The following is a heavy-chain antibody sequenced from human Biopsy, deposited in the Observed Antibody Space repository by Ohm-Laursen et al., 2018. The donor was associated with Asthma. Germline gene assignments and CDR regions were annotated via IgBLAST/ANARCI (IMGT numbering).Heavy chain of an antibody. CDR1: GYTFTGYY. J-gene: IGHJ5*02. CDR2: INPNSGGT. Sequence: GASVKVSCNASGYTFTGYYMHWVRQAPGQGLEWMGRINPNSGGTNYAQKFQGRVTMTRDTSISTAYMELSRLRSDDTAVYYCAREGITGTTAWFDPRGQGTLVTVSS. CDR3: AREGITGTTAWFDP. D-gene: IGHD1-7*01. V-gene: IGHV1-2*06.